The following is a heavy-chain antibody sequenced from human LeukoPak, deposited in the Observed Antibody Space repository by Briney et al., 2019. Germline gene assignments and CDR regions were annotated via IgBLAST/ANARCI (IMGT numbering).Heavy chain of an antibody. Sequence: KYGESLKTSCKGSGYRFTSYWISWVRQMPGKGLGGMGIIYPGDSDTRYSPSFQGQVTISADKSISTAYRQWSSLKASDTAMYYCARITSATGPCDYWGQGTLVTASS. CDR3: ARITSATGPCDY. V-gene: IGHV5-51*01. J-gene: IGHJ4*02. D-gene: IGHD6-13*01. CDR2: IYPGDSDT. CDR1: GYRFTSYW.